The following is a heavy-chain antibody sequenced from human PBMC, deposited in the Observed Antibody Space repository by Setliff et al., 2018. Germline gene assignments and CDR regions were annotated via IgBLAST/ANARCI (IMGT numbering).Heavy chain of an antibody. D-gene: IGHD6-19*01. V-gene: IGHV3-21*01. Sequence: GGSLRLSCAASGFTFSSYMMNWVRQAPGKGLEWVSSISSSSIYIYYADSVKGRFTITRDNTKHSLYLQINSLRAEDTAVYYCARVRPSLVVAGSADYWGQGTLVTVSS. CDR3: ARVRPSLVVAGSADY. CDR2: ISSSSIYI. CDR1: GFTFSSYM. J-gene: IGHJ4*02.